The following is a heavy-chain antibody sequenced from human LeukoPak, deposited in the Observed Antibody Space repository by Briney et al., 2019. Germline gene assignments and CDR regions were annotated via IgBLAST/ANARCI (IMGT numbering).Heavy chain of an antibody. V-gene: IGHV3-21*01. J-gene: IGHJ4*02. D-gene: IGHD6-19*01. CDR3: ARDTVAVAGGFDY. CDR1: GFTFSSYS. Sequence: PGGSLRLSCAASGFTFSSYSMNWVRQAPGKGLEWVSAISSSSSYIYYADSVKGRFTIARDNAKNSLYLQMNSLRAEDTAVYHCARDTVAVAGGFDYWGQGTLVTVSS. CDR2: ISSSSSYI.